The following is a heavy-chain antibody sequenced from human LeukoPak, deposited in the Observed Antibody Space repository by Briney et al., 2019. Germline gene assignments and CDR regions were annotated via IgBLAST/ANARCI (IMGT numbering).Heavy chain of an antibody. CDR1: GLTFSDYS. Sequence: PGGSLRLSCAASGLTFSDYSMNWVRQAPGKGLEWVSSISSSSAYIYYADSVKGRFTVSRDNAKNSLSLQMDSLRVEDSAVYHCARGPRNSSSYQYFQHWGQGTLVTVSA. CDR2: ISSSSAYI. V-gene: IGHV3-21*01. D-gene: IGHD6-13*01. CDR3: ARGPRNSSSYQYFQH. J-gene: IGHJ1*01.